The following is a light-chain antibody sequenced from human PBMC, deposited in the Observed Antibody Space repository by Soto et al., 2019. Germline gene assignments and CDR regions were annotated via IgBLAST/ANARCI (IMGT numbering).Light chain of an antibody. CDR3: QQRSNWPLT. CDR2: GAS. J-gene: IGKJ4*01. Sequence: VLKQSPGTLSFSPGGRATLSCRASQTVRNNYLAWYQQKPGQAPRLLIYGASSRATGIPGRFSGSGSGTEFTLTINSLEPEDFAVYYCQQRSNWPLTFGGGTKVDIK. V-gene: IGKV3D-20*02. CDR1: QTVRNNY.